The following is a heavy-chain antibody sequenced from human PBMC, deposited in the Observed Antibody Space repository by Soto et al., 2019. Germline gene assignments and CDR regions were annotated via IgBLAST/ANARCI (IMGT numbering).Heavy chain of an antibody. D-gene: IGHD3-16*01. Sequence: QVQLVQAGAEVKKPGASVIVSCKASGYTFHNYGFSWVRQPPGQGLEWMGRISAHNYNTHYAQNFEGRVTMTTDTSTSTAYMYLRSLRSDDSAIYYCVRLTGEFWLVLDYWGQGTQVTVSS. V-gene: IGHV1-18*01. J-gene: IGHJ4*02. CDR1: GYTFHNYG. CDR3: VRLTGEFWLVLDY. CDR2: ISAHNYNT.